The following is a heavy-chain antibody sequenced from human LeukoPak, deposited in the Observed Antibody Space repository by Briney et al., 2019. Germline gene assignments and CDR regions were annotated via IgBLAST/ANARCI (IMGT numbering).Heavy chain of an antibody. CDR1: GYTFTGYY. V-gene: IGHV1-2*02. CDR2: INPNSGGT. CDR3: ARDSENVLRFLEWFFDY. Sequence: ASVKVSCKASGYTFTGYYMHWVRQAPGQGLEWMGWINPNSGGTNYAQKFQGRVTMTRDTSIGTAYMELSRLRSDDTAVYYCARDSENVLRFLEWFFDYWGQGTLVTVSS. J-gene: IGHJ4*02. D-gene: IGHD3-3*01.